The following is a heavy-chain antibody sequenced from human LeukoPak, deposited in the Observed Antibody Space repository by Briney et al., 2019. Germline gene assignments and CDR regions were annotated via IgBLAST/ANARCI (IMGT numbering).Heavy chain of an antibody. J-gene: IGHJ4*02. CDR3: AKDSIHPPAWLPGPNFDY. V-gene: IGHV3-23*01. D-gene: IGHD5-18*01. Sequence: GGSLRLSCAASGFTFSSYAMSWVRQAPGKGLEWVSAISGSGGSTYYADSVKGRFTISRDNSKNTLYLQMNSLRAEDTAVYYCAKDSIHPPAWLPGPNFDYWGQGTLVTVSS. CDR2: ISGSGGST. CDR1: GFTFSSYA.